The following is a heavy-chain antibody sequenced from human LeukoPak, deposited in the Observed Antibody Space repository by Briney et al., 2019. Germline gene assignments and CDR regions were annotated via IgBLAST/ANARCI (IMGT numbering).Heavy chain of an antibody. J-gene: IGHJ4*02. V-gene: IGHV3-48*03. CDR2: ISSSGGTI. Sequence: PGGSLRLSCAASGFTFSSYEMNWVRQAPGKGLEWVSYISSSGGTIFYADSVKGRFTVSRDNAKNSLYLQMNSLRAEDTAVYYCVRRYCSSTSCTLDSWGQGTLVTVSS. CDR3: VRRYCSSTSCTLDS. D-gene: IGHD2-2*01. CDR1: GFTFSSYE.